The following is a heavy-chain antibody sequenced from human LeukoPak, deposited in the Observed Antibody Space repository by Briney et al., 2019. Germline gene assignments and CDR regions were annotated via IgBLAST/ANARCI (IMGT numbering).Heavy chain of an antibody. CDR2: INAGNGNT. V-gene: IGHV1-3*01. CDR3: ARDYRPMVRGVNYYGMDV. D-gene: IGHD3-10*01. Sequence: GASVKVSCKASGYTFTSYAMHWVRQAPGQRLEWMGWINAGNGNTKYSQKFQGRVTITRDTSASTAYMELSSLRSEDTAVYYCARDYRPMVRGVNYYGMDVWGQGTTVTVSS. J-gene: IGHJ6*02. CDR1: GYTFTSYA.